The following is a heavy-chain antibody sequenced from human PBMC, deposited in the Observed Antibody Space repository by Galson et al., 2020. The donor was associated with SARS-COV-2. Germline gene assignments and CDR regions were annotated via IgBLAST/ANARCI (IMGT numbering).Heavy chain of an antibody. J-gene: IGHJ6*03. CDR3: ARRGPGDYDFWDPLGYYYYMDV. Sequence: GESLKISCAASGFTFSSYAMHWVRQAPGKGLEWVAVISYDGSNKYYADSVKGRFTISRDNSKNTLYLQMNSLRAEDTAVYYCARRGPGDYDFWDPLGYYYYMDVWGKGTTVTVSS. CDR1: GFTFSSYA. CDR2: ISYDGSNK. V-gene: IGHV3-30-3*01. D-gene: IGHD3-3*01.